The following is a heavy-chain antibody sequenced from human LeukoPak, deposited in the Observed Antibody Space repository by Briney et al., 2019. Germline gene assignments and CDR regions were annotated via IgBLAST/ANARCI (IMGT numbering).Heavy chain of an antibody. V-gene: IGHV3-30-3*01. J-gene: IGHJ4*02. D-gene: IGHD3-10*01. CDR3: ARDAHGVWFGEFVGADRY. CDR2: ISYDGSNK. CDR1: GFTFSSYA. Sequence: GRSLRLSCAASGFTFSSYAMHRVRQAPGKGLEWVAVISYDGSNKYYADSVKGRFTISRDNSKNTLYLQMNSLRAEDTAVYYCARDAHGVWFGEFVGADRYWGQGTLVTVSS.